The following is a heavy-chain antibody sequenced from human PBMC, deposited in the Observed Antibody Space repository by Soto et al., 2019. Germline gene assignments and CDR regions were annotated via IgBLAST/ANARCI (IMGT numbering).Heavy chain of an antibody. J-gene: IGHJ5*02. D-gene: IGHD6-6*01. V-gene: IGHV4-31*03. CDR3: ARGSFSSSSSWFDP. Sequence: SETLSLTCTVSGGSISSGGYYWSWIRQHPGKGLEWIGYIYYSGRTYYNPSLHSRVSIAVDTTENQFSLKLTSVTAADTSVYYCARGSFSSSSSWFDPWGRGTLVTVS. CDR2: IYYSGRT. CDR1: GGSISSGGYY.